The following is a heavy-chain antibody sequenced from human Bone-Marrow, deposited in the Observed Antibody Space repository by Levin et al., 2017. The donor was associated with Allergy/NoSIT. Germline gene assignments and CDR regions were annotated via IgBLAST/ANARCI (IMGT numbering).Heavy chain of an antibody. CDR2: INPNSGGT. CDR1: GYTFTGYY. CDR3: ARGSLRITMIVVVTKASRYFQH. J-gene: IGHJ1*01. Sequence: ASVKVSCKASGYTFTGYYMHWVRQAPGQGLEWMGRINPNSGGTNYAQKFQGRVTMTRDTSISTAYMELSRLRSDDTAVYYCARGSLRITMIVVVTKASRYFQHWGQGTLVTVSS. D-gene: IGHD3-22*01. V-gene: IGHV1-2*06.